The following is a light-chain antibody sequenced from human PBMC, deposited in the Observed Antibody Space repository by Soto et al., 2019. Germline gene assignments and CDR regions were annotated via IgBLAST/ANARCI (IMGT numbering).Light chain of an antibody. CDR1: SSNIGSSY. Sequence: QSVLTQPPSASGTPGQRVTISCSGASSNIGSSYVHWYQQLPGTAPKLLIYRNNHRPSGVPDRFSGSKSGTSASLAISGLRSEDGADYYCAAWDDSLSGLYVFGTGTKVTVL. J-gene: IGLJ1*01. CDR3: AAWDDSLSGLYV. V-gene: IGLV1-47*01. CDR2: RNN.